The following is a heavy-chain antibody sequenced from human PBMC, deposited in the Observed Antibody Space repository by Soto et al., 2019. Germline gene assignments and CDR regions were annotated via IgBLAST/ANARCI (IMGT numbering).Heavy chain of an antibody. Sequence: GGSLRLSCAASGFTFSSYWMSWVRQAPGKGLEWVANIKQDGSEKYYVDSVKGRFTISRDNAKNSLYLQMNSLRAEDTAVYYCAREGSSSSAVFHYFDYWGQGTLVTVSS. D-gene: IGHD6-6*01. CDR2: IKQDGSEK. J-gene: IGHJ4*02. CDR1: GFTFSSYW. V-gene: IGHV3-7*01. CDR3: AREGSSSSAVFHYFDY.